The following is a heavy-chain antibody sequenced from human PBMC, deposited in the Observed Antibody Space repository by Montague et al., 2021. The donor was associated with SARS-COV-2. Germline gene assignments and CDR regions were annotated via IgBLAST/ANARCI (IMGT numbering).Heavy chain of an antibody. Sequence: SLRLSFAASGFTFSSYWMSWVRQAPGKGLEWVANIEEGGSEKYYMDSVKGRFTISRDNAKNSLSLQMNSLRAEDTAVYYCARERQDSSGWSTYWYFDLWGRGTLVTVSS. D-gene: IGHD6-19*01. CDR1: GFTFSSYW. CDR3: ARERQDSSGWSTYWYFDL. V-gene: IGHV3-7*01. J-gene: IGHJ2*01. CDR2: IEEGGSEK.